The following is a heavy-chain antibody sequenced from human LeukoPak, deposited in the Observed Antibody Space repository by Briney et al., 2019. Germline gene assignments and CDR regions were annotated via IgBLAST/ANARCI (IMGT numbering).Heavy chain of an antibody. CDR2: ISYDGSNK. D-gene: IGHD1-26*01. Sequence: GRSLRLSCAASGFTFSSYGMHWVRQAPGKGLEWVAVISYDGSNKYYADSVKGRFTTSRDNSKNTLYLQMNSPRAEDTAVYYCAKGGSPGGPVDYWGQGTLVTVSS. V-gene: IGHV3-30*18. J-gene: IGHJ4*02. CDR3: AKGGSPGGPVDY. CDR1: GFTFSSYG.